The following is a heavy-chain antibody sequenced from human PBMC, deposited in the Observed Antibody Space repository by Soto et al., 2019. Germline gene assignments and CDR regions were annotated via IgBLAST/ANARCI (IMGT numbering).Heavy chain of an antibody. D-gene: IGHD2-2*02. J-gene: IGHJ5*02. Sequence: ASVKVSCKASGYTFTNYGINWVRQAPGQGLEWMGWISAYNGNTNYAQKLQGRVTMTTDTSTSTAYMELGSLRSDGTAVYYCARMGSYCSSTSCYTYNWFDPWGQGTLVTVSS. CDR3: ARMGSYCSSTSCYTYNWFDP. V-gene: IGHV1-18*04. CDR2: ISAYNGNT. CDR1: GYTFTNYG.